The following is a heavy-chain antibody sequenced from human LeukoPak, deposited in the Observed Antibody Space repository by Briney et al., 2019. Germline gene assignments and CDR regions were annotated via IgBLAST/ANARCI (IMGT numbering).Heavy chain of an antibody. V-gene: IGHV4-39*07. CDR1: GGSISITSYY. CDR3: ARGPPDCSSTSCYAFDAFDI. CDR2: MYSSGST. J-gene: IGHJ3*02. Sequence: PSETLSLTCTVSGGSISITSYYWGWIRQPPGKGLEWIGSMYSSGSTYYNPSLKSRVTISVDTSKNQFSLKLSSVTAADTAVYYCARGPPDCSSTSCYAFDAFDIWGQGTMVTVSS. D-gene: IGHD2-2*01.